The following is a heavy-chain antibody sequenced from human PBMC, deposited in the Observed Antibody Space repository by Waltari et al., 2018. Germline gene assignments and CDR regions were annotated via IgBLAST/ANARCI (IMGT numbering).Heavy chain of an antibody. CDR2: SSGSGGST. D-gene: IGHD5-12*01. V-gene: IGHV3-23*01. J-gene: IGHJ6*02. CDR3: AKGGDNYYYGMDV. CDR1: GFTFSSYA. Sequence: EVQLLESGGGLVQPGGSLRLSCAASGFTFSSYAMTWVRQAPGKGLEWVSASSGSGGSTYYADSVKGRFTISRDNSKNTLYLQMNSLRAEDTAVYYCAKGGDNYYYGMDVWGQGTTVTVSS.